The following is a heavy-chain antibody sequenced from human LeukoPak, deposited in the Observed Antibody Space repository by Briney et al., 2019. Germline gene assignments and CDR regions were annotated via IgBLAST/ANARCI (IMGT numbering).Heavy chain of an antibody. J-gene: IGHJ6*03. D-gene: IGHD2-2*01. Sequence: SVKVSCKASGYTFTSYDINWVRQATGQGLEWMGWMNPNSGNTGYAQKFQGRVTMTRNTSISTAYMELSSLRSEDTAVYYCARGTHCSSTSCYYYYYMDVWGKGTTVTVSS. CDR1: GYTFTSYD. V-gene: IGHV1-8*01. CDR2: MNPNSGNT. CDR3: ARGTHCSSTSCYYYYYMDV.